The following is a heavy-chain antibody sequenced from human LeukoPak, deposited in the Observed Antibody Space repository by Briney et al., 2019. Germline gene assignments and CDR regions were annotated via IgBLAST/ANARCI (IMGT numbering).Heavy chain of an antibody. J-gene: IGHJ3*02. CDR1: GSIFTSYW. CDR2: IYPGDSDT. CDR3: ARDSIPLGAFDI. V-gene: IGHV5-51*01. Sequence: GXSXXXSCKXSGSIFTSYWXGWVRQLPGKGLXWMGIIYPGDSDTRYSPSFQGQVTISADKSISTAYLQWSSLKASDTAMYYCARDSIPLGAFDIWGQGTMVTVSS. D-gene: IGHD3-3*02.